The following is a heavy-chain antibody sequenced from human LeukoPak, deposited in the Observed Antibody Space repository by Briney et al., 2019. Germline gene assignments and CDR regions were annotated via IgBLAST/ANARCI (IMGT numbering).Heavy chain of an antibody. J-gene: IGHJ4*02. CDR2: IYHSGST. CDR1: GGSISSGGYY. Sequence: PSETLSLTCTVSGGSISSGGYYWSWIRQPPGKGLEWIGYIYHSGSTYYNPSLKSRVTISVDTSKNQFSLKLSSVTAADTAVYYCARDFDYGGNSELKYWGQGTLVTVSS. D-gene: IGHD4-23*01. CDR3: ARDFDYGGNSELKY. V-gene: IGHV4-30-2*01.